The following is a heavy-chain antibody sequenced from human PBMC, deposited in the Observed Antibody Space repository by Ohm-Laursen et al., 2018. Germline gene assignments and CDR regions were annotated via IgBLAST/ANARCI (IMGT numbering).Heavy chain of an antibody. V-gene: IGHV3-21*01. J-gene: IGHJ4*02. D-gene: IGHD1-26*01. CDR2: ISDTGSHI. Sequence: SLRLSCTASGFSVSTNYMNWARQAPGTGLEWVSYISDTGSHIYYAGSVRGRFTISRDNAQNSLYLHMSSLRAEDTAIYYCAKGGLKASGDLNWGQGTLVTVSS. CDR3: AKGGLKASGDLN. CDR1: GFSVSTNY.